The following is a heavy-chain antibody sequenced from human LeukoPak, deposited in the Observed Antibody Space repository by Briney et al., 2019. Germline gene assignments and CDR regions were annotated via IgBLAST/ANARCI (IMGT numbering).Heavy chain of an antibody. CDR3: TTDETLDYYDSSGQTLDY. J-gene: IGHJ4*02. CDR2: IKSKTDGGTT. CDR1: GFTFSNAW. V-gene: IGHV3-15*01. Sequence: PGGSLRLSCAASGFTFSNAWMSWVRQAPGKGLEWVGRIKSKTDGGTTDYAAPVKGRFTISRDDSKNTLYLQMNSLKTEHTAVYYCTTDETLDYYDSSGQTLDYWGQGTLVTVSS. D-gene: IGHD3-22*01.